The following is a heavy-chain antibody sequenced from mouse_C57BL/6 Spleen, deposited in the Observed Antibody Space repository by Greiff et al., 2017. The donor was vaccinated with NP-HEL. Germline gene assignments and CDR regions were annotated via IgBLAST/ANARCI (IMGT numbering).Heavy chain of an antibody. CDR3: AREGSSGYGAY. D-gene: IGHD3-2*02. J-gene: IGHJ3*01. Sequence: LVESGAELVRPGTSVKVSCKASGYAFTNYLIEWVKQRPGQGLEWIGVINPGSGGTNYNEKFKGKATLTADKSSSTAYMQLSSLTSEDSAVYFCAREGSSGYGAYWGQGTLVTVSA. CDR2: INPGSGGT. CDR1: GYAFTNYL. V-gene: IGHV1-54*01.